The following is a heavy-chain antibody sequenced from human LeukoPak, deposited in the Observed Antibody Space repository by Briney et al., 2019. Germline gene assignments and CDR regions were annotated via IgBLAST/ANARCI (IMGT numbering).Heavy chain of an antibody. CDR3: ARNSGSGFDY. CDR2: IDPSGGST. Sequence: GALVKVSCKASGYTFTSYYIVWVRQAPGQGLEWMGRIDPSGGSTSYAQKFQGRVTMTRGTSTSTVYMELSSLRSEDTAVYYCARNSGSGFDYWGQGTLVTVSS. J-gene: IGHJ4*02. D-gene: IGHD2-15*01. V-gene: IGHV1-46*01. CDR1: GYTFTSYY.